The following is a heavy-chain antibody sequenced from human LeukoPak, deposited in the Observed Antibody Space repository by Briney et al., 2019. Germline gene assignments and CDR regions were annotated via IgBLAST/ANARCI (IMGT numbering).Heavy chain of an antibody. CDR3: ARVDSSGFDPFYFDF. V-gene: IGHV3-7*01. J-gene: IGHJ4*02. Sequence: PGGSLRLSCVASGFTFTNNWMTWVRQAPGKGLEWVANIKEDESQKYYLNSVKGRFTISRDNSKNSVYLQMNSLRVEDTAVYYCARVDSSGFDPFYFDFWGQGTLVTVSS. D-gene: IGHD3-22*01. CDR1: GFTFTNNW. CDR2: IKEDESQK.